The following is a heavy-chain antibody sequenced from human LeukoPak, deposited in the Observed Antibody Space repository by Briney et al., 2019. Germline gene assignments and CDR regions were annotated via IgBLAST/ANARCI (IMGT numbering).Heavy chain of an antibody. D-gene: IGHD4-17*01. CDR1: GFTFSSYA. CDR2: ISGSRT. Sequence: GGSLRLSCAASGFTFSSYAMSWVRQAPGKGLEWVSAISGSRTYYADSVKGRFTISRDNSKNTLSLQMNSLRAEDTAVYYCAKVFRKDGDFHLFDYWGQGTLVTVSS. CDR3: AKVFRKDGDFHLFDY. J-gene: IGHJ4*02. V-gene: IGHV3-23*01.